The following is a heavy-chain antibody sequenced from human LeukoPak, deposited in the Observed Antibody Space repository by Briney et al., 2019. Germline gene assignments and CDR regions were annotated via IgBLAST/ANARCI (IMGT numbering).Heavy chain of an antibody. CDR2: IKQDGSEK. CDR3: ARDLTVVVPAANAFDI. V-gene: IGHV3-7*01. CDR1: GFTFSSYW. D-gene: IGHD2-2*01. J-gene: IGHJ3*02. Sequence: GGSLRLSCAASGFTFSSYWMSWVRQAPGKGLEWVAKIKQDGSEKYYVDSVKGRFTNSRDNAKNSLYLQMNSLRAEDTAVYYCARDLTVVVPAANAFDIWGQGTMVTVSS.